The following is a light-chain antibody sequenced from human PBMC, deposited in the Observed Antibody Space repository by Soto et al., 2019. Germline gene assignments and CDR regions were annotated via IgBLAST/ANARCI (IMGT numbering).Light chain of an antibody. CDR3: QQSYSNPRT. CDR2: GVS. CDR1: QRVGTY. Sequence: DIHITHSPSSLSSSVLDMFTITCLASQRVGTYLNWYRQKPGKAPNLLIYGVSSLHSGVPSRFSGSGSETDFTLTISSLQPEDFATYYCQQSYSNPRTFGQGTKVDIK. V-gene: IGKV1-39*01. J-gene: IGKJ1*01.